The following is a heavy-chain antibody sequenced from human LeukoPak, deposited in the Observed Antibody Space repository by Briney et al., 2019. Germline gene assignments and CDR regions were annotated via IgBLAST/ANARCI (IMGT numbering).Heavy chain of an antibody. CDR1: GFTFTFSW. Sequence: PGGSLTLSCAASGFTFTFSWMTWVRQAPGRGLEWVANINKEGNRKYYVDSVKGRFTISRDNAKNSLYLQMNSLRAEDTAVYYCGRGGVTTNYWGQGTLVTVSS. CDR3: GRGGVTTNY. CDR2: INKEGNRK. J-gene: IGHJ4*02. V-gene: IGHV3-7*01. D-gene: IGHD4-11*01.